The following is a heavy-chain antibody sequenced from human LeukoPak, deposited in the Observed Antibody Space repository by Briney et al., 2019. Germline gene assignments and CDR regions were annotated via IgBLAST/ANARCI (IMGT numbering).Heavy chain of an antibody. D-gene: IGHD2-21*01. CDR3: ARGNVWWFDP. CDR1: GGSFSGYY. V-gene: IGHV4-34*01. J-gene: IGHJ5*02. Sequence: SETLSLTCAVYGGSFSGYYWSWIRQPPGKGLEWIGEINHSGSTNYNPSLKSRVTISVDTSKNQFSLRLRSVTAADTAVYYCARGNVWWFDPWGQGTLVTVSS. CDR2: INHSGST.